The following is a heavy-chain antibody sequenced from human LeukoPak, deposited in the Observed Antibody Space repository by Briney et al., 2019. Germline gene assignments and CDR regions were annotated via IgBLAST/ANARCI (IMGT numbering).Heavy chain of an antibody. CDR1: GYSISSGYY. CDR3: ARHKYSSGWPPEGAFDI. CDR2: IYYSGST. V-gene: IGHV4-38-2*02. Sequence: SETLSLTCTVSGYSISSGYYWGWIRQPPRKGLEWIASIYYSGSTYYNPSLKSRVTISVDTSENQFSLKLSSVTAADTAVYYCARHKYSSGWPPEGAFDIWGQGTMVTVSS. J-gene: IGHJ3*02. D-gene: IGHD6-19*01.